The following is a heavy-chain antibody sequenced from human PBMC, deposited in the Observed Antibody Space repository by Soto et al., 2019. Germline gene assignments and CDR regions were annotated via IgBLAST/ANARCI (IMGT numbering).Heavy chain of an antibody. CDR2: IYWDDDK. V-gene: IGHV2-5*02. CDR3: AHEYYDFWSGYFDY. Sequence: QITLKESGPTLVKPTQTLTLTCTSSGFSLCTSGVGVGWIRQPPGKALEWLALIYWDDDKRYSPSLNSRLPITNDTSKNQVVLTMTNMDPVDTATYYCAHEYYDFWSGYFDYWGQGTLVTVSS. J-gene: IGHJ4*02. D-gene: IGHD3-3*01. CDR1: GFSLCTSGVG.